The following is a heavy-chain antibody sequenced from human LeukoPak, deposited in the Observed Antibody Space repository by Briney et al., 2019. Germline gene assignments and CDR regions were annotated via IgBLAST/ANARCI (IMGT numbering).Heavy chain of an antibody. V-gene: IGHV1-18*01. CDR2: ISAYNGNT. J-gene: IGHJ4*02. CDR1: GYTFTSYG. D-gene: IGHD3-22*01. CDR3: ARGDHYYDSSGADY. Sequence: ASVQVSCKASGYTFTSYGISWVRQAPGQGLEWMGWISAYNGNTNYAQKLQGRVTMTTDTSTSTAYMELRSLRSDDTAVYYCARGDHYYDSSGADYWGQGTLVTVSS.